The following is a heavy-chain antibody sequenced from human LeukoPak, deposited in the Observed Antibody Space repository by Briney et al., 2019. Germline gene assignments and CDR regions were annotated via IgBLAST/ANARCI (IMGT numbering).Heavy chain of an antibody. J-gene: IGHJ4*02. CDR3: AKDSSLAAADY. CDR1: GFTLSNYG. D-gene: IGHD6-13*01. V-gene: IGHV3-30*18. CDR2: ISYDGSNK. Sequence: GRSLRLSCAASGFTLSNYGMHWVRQAPGKGLEWVAVISYDGSNKYYADSVKGRFTISRDNSKNTLYLQMNSLRAEDTAVYYCAKDSSLAAADYWGQGTLVTVSS.